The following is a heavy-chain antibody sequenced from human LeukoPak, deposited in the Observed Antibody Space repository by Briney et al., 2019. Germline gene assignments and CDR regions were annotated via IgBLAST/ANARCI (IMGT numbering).Heavy chain of an antibody. Sequence: PSETLSLTCAVSGGSFSDDYWNWIRQPPGKGLEWLGEINHSGSHEFNPSLKSRLTMSVDTSKNQFSLQLTSVTAADTAVYYCARVYYSSSYDYWYFDLWGRGTLVTVSS. CDR3: ARVYYSSSYDYWYFDL. CDR2: INHSGSH. V-gene: IGHV4-34*01. CDR1: GGSFSDDY. J-gene: IGHJ2*01. D-gene: IGHD6-13*01.